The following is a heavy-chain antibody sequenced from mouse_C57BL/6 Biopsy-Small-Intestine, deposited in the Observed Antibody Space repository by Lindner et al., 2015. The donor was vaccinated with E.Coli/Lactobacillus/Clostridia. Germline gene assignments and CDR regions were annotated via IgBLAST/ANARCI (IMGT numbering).Heavy chain of an antibody. D-gene: IGHD6-2*01. CDR2: IYPNSGAT. Sequence: SVKVSCKASGYTFTDYYMHWVRQAPGQGLEWLGWIYPNSGATNFAQKFQGRVTMTRDTSISTAYMELSRLTSDDTAAYYCARDPSNSWSLEYWGQGTLVTVSP. J-gene: IGHJ4*01. CDR3: ARDPSNSWSLEY. CDR1: GYTFTDYY. V-gene: IGHV1-84*02.